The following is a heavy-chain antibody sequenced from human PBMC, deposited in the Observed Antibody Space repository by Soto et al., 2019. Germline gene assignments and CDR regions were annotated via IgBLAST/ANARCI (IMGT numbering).Heavy chain of an antibody. J-gene: IGHJ6*02. D-gene: IGHD1-1*01. CDR1: GDSISSADYY. CDR3: ARDLWVEPELYYYGMDV. CDR2: ILYSGTT. Sequence: PSETLSLTCTVSGDSISSADYYWSWIRQTPGKGLEWIGHILYSGTTYYNPSLKSRLTISVDTSKNHFSLRLTSVPAADTAVYYCARDLWVEPELYYYGMDVWGQGTTVTVSS. V-gene: IGHV4-30-4*01.